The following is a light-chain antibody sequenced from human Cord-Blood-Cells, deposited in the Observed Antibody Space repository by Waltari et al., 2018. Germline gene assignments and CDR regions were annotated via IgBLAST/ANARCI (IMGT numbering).Light chain of an antibody. V-gene: IGKV1-39*01. CDR3: QQSYSTPRR. J-gene: IGKJ2*04. CDR2: AAS. Sequence: DIQMTQSPSSLSASVGARVTITCPASQSISSYLNWYQQKPGKAPKLLIYAASSLQSAVPSRFSGIGSGTEFTLTSSSLQPEDFAPYYCQQSYSTPRRFSQRTKLEIK. CDR1: QSISSY.